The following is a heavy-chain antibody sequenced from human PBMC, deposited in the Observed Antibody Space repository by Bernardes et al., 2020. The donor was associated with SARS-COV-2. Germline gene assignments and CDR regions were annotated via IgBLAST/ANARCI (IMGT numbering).Heavy chain of an antibody. V-gene: IGHV4-4*07. CDR1: GGSLSSYY. CDR3: AKLGWLTDYYYGMDV. CDR2: IYTSGST. Sequence: LFPPCTVSGGSLSSYYWSWIRQPAGTGLEWIGRIYTSGSTNYNPSLKSRVTMSVDTSKNQFSLKLSSVTAADTAVYYCAKLGWLTDYYYGMDVWGQGTTVTVSS. D-gene: IGHD5-12*01. J-gene: IGHJ6*02.